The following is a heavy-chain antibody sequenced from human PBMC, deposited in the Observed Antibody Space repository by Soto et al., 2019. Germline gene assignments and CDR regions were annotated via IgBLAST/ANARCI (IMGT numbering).Heavy chain of an antibody. CDR3: ARDRGYDAHDYYYNAMDV. Sequence: EVQLVESGGGLVQPVGSLSLSCISSGFTFRTYTMNWVRQAPGKGLEWVSGIRGFSPYTFYAESVKGRFTISRDNAKNSLYLQMNSLRAEDTAVYYCARDRGYDAHDYYYNAMDVWGQGTTVTVSS. CDR2: IRGFSPYT. CDR1: GFTFRTYT. D-gene: IGHD3-10*01. J-gene: IGHJ6*02. V-gene: IGHV3-21*01.